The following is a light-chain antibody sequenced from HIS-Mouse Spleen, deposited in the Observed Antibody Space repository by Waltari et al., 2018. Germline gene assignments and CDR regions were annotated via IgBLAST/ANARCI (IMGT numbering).Light chain of an antibody. CDR2: DVS. V-gene: IGLV2-11*01. CDR1: SSDVGGYNY. CDR3: CSYAGSYTFV. Sequence: QSALTQPRSVSGSPGQSVTISCTGTSSDVGGYNYVSWYQQPPGKPPKLSSYDVSKRTSGGPVRFSGSKSGNTASLTISGLQAEDEADYYCCSYAGSYTFVFGGGTKLTVL. J-gene: IGLJ2*01.